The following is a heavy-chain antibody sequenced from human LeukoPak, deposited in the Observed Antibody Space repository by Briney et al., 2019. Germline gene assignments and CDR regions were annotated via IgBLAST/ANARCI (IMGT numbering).Heavy chain of an antibody. J-gene: IGHJ4*02. D-gene: IGHD3-22*01. CDR2: IYHSGGA. V-gene: IGHV4/OR15-8*01. CDR3: ASTTLYYYDSSSYYAGFDY. Sequence: SETLSLTCAVSGASIDSHSWWSWVRQPPGKGLEWIGEIYHSGGANYKPSLKSRVTMSVDTSKNQFSLKLSSVTAADTAVYYCASTTLYYYDSSSYYAGFDYWGQGTLVTVSS. CDR1: GASIDSHSW.